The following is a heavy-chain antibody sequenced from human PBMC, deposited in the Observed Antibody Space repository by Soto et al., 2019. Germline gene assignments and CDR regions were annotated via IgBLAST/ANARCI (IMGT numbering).Heavy chain of an antibody. CDR2: INSDGSST. CDR1: GFTFSSYW. J-gene: IGHJ6*02. D-gene: IGHD6-13*01. V-gene: IGHV3-74*01. Sequence: PGGSLRLSCAASGFTFSSYWMHWVRQAPGKGLVWVSRINSDGSSTSYADSVKGRFTISRDNAKNTLYLQMNSLRAEDTAVYYSARAQQPKTPRYYGMDVWGQGTTVTVSS. CDR3: ARAQQPKTPRYYGMDV.